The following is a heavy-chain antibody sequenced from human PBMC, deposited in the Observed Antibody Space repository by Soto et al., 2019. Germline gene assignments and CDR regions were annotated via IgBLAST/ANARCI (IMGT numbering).Heavy chain of an antibody. CDR1: GYNFANYG. V-gene: IGHV1-18*01. J-gene: IGHJ6*02. CDR2: ISAHNGDT. CDR3: ARDAAYNAFWGGVMELYSYNMDV. D-gene: IGHD3-3*01. Sequence: QVQLVQSEAEVKKPGASLKVSCRASGYNFANYGISWVRQAPGQGLEWMGWISAHNGDTKYAQKVQGRVTMTADTSTSTAYIEMWSLRSDDTAGYYCARDAAYNAFWGGVMELYSYNMDVWGLGTTVTV.